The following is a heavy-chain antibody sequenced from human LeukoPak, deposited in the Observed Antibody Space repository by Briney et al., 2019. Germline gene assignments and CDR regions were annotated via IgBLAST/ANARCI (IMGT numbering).Heavy chain of an antibody. D-gene: IGHD3-10*01. CDR2: IKQDGSEK. Sequence: PGGSLRLSCAASGSTFSSYWMSWVRQAPGKGLEWVANIKQDGSEKYYVDSVKGRFTISRDNAKNSLYLQMNSLRAEDTAVYYCARDLAVLLWFGPGDYFDYWGQGTLVTVSS. V-gene: IGHV3-7*01. J-gene: IGHJ4*02. CDR1: GSTFSSYW. CDR3: ARDLAVLLWFGPGDYFDY.